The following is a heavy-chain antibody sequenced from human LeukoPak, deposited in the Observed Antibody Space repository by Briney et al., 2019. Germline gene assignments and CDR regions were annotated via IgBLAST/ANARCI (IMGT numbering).Heavy chain of an antibody. Sequence: KASETLSLTCTVSGGSISSYYWSWLRQPPGKGLEWIGYIYYSGSTNYNPSLKSRVTISVDTSKNQFSLKLSSVTAADTAVYYCARDTDYGGNFDYWGQGTLVTVSS. J-gene: IGHJ4*02. CDR1: GGSISSYY. CDR3: ARDTDYGGNFDY. V-gene: IGHV4-59*01. CDR2: IYYSGST. D-gene: IGHD4-23*01.